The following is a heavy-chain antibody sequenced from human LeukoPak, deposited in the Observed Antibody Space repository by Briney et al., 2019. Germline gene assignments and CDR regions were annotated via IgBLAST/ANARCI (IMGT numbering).Heavy chain of an antibody. J-gene: IGHJ1*01. V-gene: IGHV3-66*04. CDR3: TRHDFSARTG. CDR2: LYRGGTT. D-gene: IGHD3/OR15-3a*01. Sequence: WGPVLYRGGTTYCAGSEKGRLTISRYNSTNTLYLQMTRLRPEDTAVYYCTRHDFSARTGWGHGSLVTVSS.